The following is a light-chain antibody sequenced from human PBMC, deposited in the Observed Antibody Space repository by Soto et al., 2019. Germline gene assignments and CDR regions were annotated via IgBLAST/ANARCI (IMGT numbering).Light chain of an antibody. V-gene: IGKV3-20*01. CDR3: QQYGSSPPYT. J-gene: IGKJ2*01. Sequence: EIVLTQSPGTLSLSPGEGATLSCRASHSVSSTYLAWYQQKPGQAPRLLIYGASSRATGIPDRFSGSGSGTDFTLTISRLETEDFAVYYCQQYGSSPPYTFGQGTKLEIK. CDR1: HSVSSTY. CDR2: GAS.